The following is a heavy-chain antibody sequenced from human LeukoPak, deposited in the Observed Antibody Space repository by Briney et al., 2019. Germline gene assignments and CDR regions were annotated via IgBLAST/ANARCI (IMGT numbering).Heavy chain of an antibody. CDR2: INPSGSST. J-gene: IGHJ4*02. D-gene: IGHD5-24*01. CDR1: GCTFSSYY. Sequence: VKDACKVYGCTFSSYYMHWLRQAPGQGLEWMGIINPSGSSTSYAQKFQGRVTMTRDMSTSTVYMELSSLRSEDTAVYYCARKRWLQSWAYFDYWGQGTLVTVSS. V-gene: IGHV1-46*01. CDR3: ARKRWLQSWAYFDY.